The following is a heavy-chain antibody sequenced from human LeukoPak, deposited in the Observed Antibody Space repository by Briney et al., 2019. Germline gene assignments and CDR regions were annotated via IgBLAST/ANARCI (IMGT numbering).Heavy chain of an antibody. CDR1: GFTFSSYW. CDR3: ARGSEIVGASTGYWYFDL. D-gene: IGHD1-26*01. CDR2: IKQDGSEK. Sequence: PGGSLRLSCAASGFTFSSYWMSWVRQAPGKGLEWVANIKQDGSEKYYVDSVKGRFTISRDNAKNSLYLQVNSLRAEDTAVYYCARGSEIVGASTGYWYFDLWGRGTLVTVSS. J-gene: IGHJ2*01. V-gene: IGHV3-7*02.